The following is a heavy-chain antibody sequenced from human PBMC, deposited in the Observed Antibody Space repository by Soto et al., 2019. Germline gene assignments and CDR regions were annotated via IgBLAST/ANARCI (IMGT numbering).Heavy chain of an antibody. Sequence: GGSLRLSCAASGFKFSNYAMSWVRQAPGKGLEWVSLISATGGGTYYADSVKGRFTISRDNSHNTLYLQVHSLTAEDTAVYYCAKDRRAGGNSAFYFDWWGLGTQVTVSS. CDR2: ISATGGGT. J-gene: IGHJ5*01. V-gene: IGHV3-23*01. D-gene: IGHD3-16*01. CDR1: GFKFSNYA. CDR3: AKDRRAGGNSAFYFDW.